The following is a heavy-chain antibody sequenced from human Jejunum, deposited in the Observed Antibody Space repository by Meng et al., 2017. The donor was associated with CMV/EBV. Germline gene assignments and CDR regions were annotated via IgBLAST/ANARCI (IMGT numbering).Heavy chain of an antibody. CDR1: GFTFSTYG. V-gene: IGHV3-7*01. CDR3: AITLNDVSDI. D-gene: IGHD1-14*01. Sequence: CAVSGFTFSTYGMCWVRQAPGRGLEWVANIKPDGREKNYLDSVKGRLTISRDNAKSSLYLQMNSLRAEDTAVYYCAITLNDVSDIWGQGTKVTVSS. J-gene: IGHJ3*02. CDR2: IKPDGREK.